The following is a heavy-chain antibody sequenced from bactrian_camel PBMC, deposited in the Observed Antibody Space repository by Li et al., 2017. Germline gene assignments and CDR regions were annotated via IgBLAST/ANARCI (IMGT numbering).Heavy chain of an antibody. CDR2: INSGGSRI. CDR1: GFTFSIYP. D-gene: IGHD2*01. V-gene: IGHV3S42*01. CDR3: TTPPLVVNY. Sequence: QLVESGGGLVQPGGSLTLSCAASGFTFSIYPMGWVRQAPGKGLEWVSSINSGGSRIRYTDSVAGRFTISRDNAKNTLYLQMNNVQSEDTALYYCTTPPLVVNYWGQGTQVTVS. J-gene: IGHJ4*01.